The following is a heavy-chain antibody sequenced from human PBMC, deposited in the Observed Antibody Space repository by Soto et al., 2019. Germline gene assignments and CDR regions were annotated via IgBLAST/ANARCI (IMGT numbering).Heavy chain of an antibody. V-gene: IGHV5-51*01. D-gene: IGHD5-18*01. CDR1: GYSFLNYL. CDR2: IYPGDSDA. CDR3: SRHIVDTSMTASFSY. J-gene: IGHJ4*02. Sequence: RKSSCKTSGYSFLNYLSGWVRQMPGKGLEWMGIIYPGDSDATYSPSFQGLVTISADKSISTVYLQWSSLKASDTAMYYCSRHIVDTSMTASFSYWGQGTQVTVSS.